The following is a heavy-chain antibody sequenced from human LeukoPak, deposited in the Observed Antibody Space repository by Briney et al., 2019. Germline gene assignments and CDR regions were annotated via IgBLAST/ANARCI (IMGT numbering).Heavy chain of an antibody. CDR2: IYYSGST. J-gene: IGHJ5*02. CDR1: GGSIRTYY. D-gene: IGHD6-6*01. CDR3: ARPRGGYSSSSKGEYNWFDP. Sequence: KSSETLSLTCTVSGGSIRTYYWSWIRQPPGKGLEWIGYIYYSGSTNYNPSLKSRVTISVDTSKNQFSLKLSSVTAADTAVYYCARPRGGYSSSSKGEYNWFDPWGQGTLVTVSS. V-gene: IGHV4-59*01.